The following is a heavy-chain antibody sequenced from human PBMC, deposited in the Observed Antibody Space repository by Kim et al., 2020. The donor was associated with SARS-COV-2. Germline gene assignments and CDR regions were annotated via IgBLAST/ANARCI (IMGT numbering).Heavy chain of an antibody. V-gene: IGHV1-69*13. CDR3: ARVGRRITMVRGVIGLNYGMDV. Sequence: SVKVSCKASGGTFSSYAISWVRQAPGQGLEWMGGIIPIFGTANYAQKFQGRVTITADESTSTAYMELSSLRSEDTAVYYCARVGRRITMVRGVIGLNYGMDVWGQGTTVTVSS. J-gene: IGHJ6*02. CDR2: IIPIFGTA. CDR1: GGTFSSYA. D-gene: IGHD3-10*01.